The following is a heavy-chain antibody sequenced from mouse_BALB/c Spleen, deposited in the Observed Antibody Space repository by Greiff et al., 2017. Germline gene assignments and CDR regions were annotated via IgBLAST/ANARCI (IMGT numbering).Heavy chain of an antibody. CDR1: GYSITSDYA. CDR3: ARCPYYGSLWYFDV. V-gene: IGHV3-2*02. J-gene: IGHJ1*01. CDR2: ISYSGST. D-gene: IGHD2-9*01. Sequence: EVQLVESGPGLVKPSQSLSLTCTVTGYSITSDYAWNWIRQFPGNKLEWMGYISYSGSTSYNPSLKSRISITRDTSKNQFFLQLNSVTTEDTATYYCARCPYYGSLWYFDVWGAGTTVTVSS.